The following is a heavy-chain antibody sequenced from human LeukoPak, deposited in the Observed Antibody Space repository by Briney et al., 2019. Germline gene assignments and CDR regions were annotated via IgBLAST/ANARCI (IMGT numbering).Heavy chain of an antibody. V-gene: IGHV3-30*02. Sequence: GGSLRLSCAASGFTFSSYGMHWVRQAPGKGLEWVAFIRYDGSNKYYADSVKGRFTISRDNSKNTLYLQMNSLRAEDTAVYYCARVREYQLLLSAFDIWGQGTMVTVSS. J-gene: IGHJ3*02. CDR1: GFTFSSYG. CDR3: ARVREYQLLLSAFDI. D-gene: IGHD2-2*01. CDR2: IRYDGSNK.